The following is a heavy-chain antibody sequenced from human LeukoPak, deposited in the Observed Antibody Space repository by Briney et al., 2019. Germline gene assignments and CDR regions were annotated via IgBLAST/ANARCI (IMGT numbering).Heavy chain of an antibody. Sequence: GGSLRLSCAASGFIFRRYDMSLVRQAPGKGLEWVSAISGTGDNTYYADSVKGRFTISRDNSRNTLYLQMDSLRAEDTAVYYCAKDGGSVITAFDYWGQGSLVTVSS. D-gene: IGHD3-16*01. V-gene: IGHV3-23*01. CDR2: ISGTGDNT. CDR1: GFIFRRYD. J-gene: IGHJ4*02. CDR3: AKDGGSVITAFDY.